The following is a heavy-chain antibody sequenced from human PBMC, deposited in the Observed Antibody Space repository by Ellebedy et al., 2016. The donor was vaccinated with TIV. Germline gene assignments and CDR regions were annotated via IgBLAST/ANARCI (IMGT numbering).Heavy chain of an antibody. D-gene: IGHD4-17*01. V-gene: IGHV4-34*01. CDR2: INHSGST. CDR1: GGSFSGYY. Sequence: MPSETLSLTCAVYGGSFSGYYWSWIRQPPGKGLEWIGEINHSGSTNYNPSLKSRVTISVDTSKNQFSLKLSSVTAADTAVYYCARDGSYGDYGLDYWGQGTLVTVSS. CDR3: ARDGSYGDYGLDY. J-gene: IGHJ4*02.